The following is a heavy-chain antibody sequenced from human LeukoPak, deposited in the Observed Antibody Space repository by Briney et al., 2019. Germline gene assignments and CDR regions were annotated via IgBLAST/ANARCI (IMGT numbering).Heavy chain of an antibody. Sequence: SETLSLTCTVSGGSMSGYYWSWIRQPPGKGLEWIGYIRYSGTTNYNPSLKSRVTISLDTSRNQFSLKLRSVTTADTAVYYCARRRVYSGSGEFDFWGQGTLVTVSS. D-gene: IGHD5-12*01. CDR2: IRYSGTT. J-gene: IGHJ4*02. CDR3: ARRRVYSGSGEFDF. V-gene: IGHV4-59*01. CDR1: GGSMSGYY.